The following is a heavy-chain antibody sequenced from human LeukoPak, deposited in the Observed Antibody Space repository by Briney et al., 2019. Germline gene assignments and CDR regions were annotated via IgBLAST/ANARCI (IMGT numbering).Heavy chain of an antibody. CDR1: GGSISSYY. Sequence: PSETLSLTCTVSGGSISSYYWSWIRQPPGKGLEWIGYIYYSGSTNYNPSLKSRVTISVDTSKNQFSLKLSSVTAADTAVYYCARGRYYYDSSGYQDWGQGTLVTVSS. D-gene: IGHD3-22*01. V-gene: IGHV4-59*12. CDR3: ARGRYYYDSSGYQD. CDR2: IYYSGST. J-gene: IGHJ4*02.